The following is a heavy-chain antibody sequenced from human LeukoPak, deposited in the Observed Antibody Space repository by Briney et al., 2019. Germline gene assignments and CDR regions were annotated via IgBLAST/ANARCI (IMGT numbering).Heavy chain of an antibody. CDR1: GGSISSSSYY. CDR2: IYYSGST. Sequence: SETLSLTCNVSGGSISSSSYYWGWIRQSQGKGLEWIGCIYYSGSTYYNPSLKPRVTISVDTSKDHFSLNLSSVTAADTAVYYCARGWYYFDYWGQGALVTVSS. J-gene: IGHJ4*02. CDR3: ARGWYYFDY. V-gene: IGHV4-39*02. D-gene: IGHD6-19*01.